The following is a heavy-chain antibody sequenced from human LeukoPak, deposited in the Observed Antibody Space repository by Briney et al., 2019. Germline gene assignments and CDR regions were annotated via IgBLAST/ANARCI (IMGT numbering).Heavy chain of an antibody. D-gene: IGHD4-17*01. CDR3: ARGNDYGDTEFDY. CDR1: GGTFSSYA. J-gene: IGHJ4*02. V-gene: IGHV1-69*13. Sequence: SVKVSCKASGGTFSSYAISWVRQAPGQGLEWMGGIIPIFGTANYAQKVQGRVTITADESTSTAYMELSSLRSEDTAVYYCARGNDYGDTEFDYWGQGTLVTVSS. CDR2: IIPIFGTA.